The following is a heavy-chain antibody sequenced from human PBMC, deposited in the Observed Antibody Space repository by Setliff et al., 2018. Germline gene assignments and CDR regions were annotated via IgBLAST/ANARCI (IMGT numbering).Heavy chain of an antibody. D-gene: IGHD7-27*01. CDR2: INPNSGGT. Sequence: GASVKVSCKTSAYSFTDYYIQWVRQAPGQGLEWMGWINPNSGGTKYSPKFQGRVAMTRDTSKNQFSLQLKYVIPDDTAVYYCVRGWTWGAGWYLDLWGRGTLVTVSS. CDR3: VRGWTWGAGWYLDL. J-gene: IGHJ2*01. V-gene: IGHV1-2*02. CDR1: AYSFTDYY.